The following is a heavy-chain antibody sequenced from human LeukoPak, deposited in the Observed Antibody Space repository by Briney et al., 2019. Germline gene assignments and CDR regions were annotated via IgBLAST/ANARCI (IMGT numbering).Heavy chain of an antibody. D-gene: IGHD4-11*01. CDR2: IYSSGTT. Sequence: SEPLSLTCTVSGGSINNYYWTWIRQPPGKGLEWIGYIYSSGTTSYNPSLKSRVTISVDTSRNQFSLRLSSVTAADTAVYYCARDASKYGSYYFAMDVWGQGTTVTVSS. V-gene: IGHV4-59*01. J-gene: IGHJ6*02. CDR3: ARDASKYGSYYFAMDV. CDR1: GGSINNYY.